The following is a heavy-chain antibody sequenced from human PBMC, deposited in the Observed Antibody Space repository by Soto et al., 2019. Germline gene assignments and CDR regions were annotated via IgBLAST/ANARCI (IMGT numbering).Heavy chain of an antibody. Sequence: SETLSLTCTVSGASMRSYYWAWIRQPPGKGLEWIGNMYYSGSSKYNPSLKSRVTISVDTSKNQFSLELSSVTAADTAVYYCASVVYSSSSHFDYWGQGTLVTVSS. J-gene: IGHJ4*02. CDR3: ASVVYSSSSHFDY. V-gene: IGHV4-59*08. CDR1: GASMRSYY. CDR2: MYYSGSS. D-gene: IGHD6-6*01.